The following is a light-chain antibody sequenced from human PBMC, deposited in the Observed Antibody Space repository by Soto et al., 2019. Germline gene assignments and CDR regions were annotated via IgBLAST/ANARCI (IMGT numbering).Light chain of an antibody. V-gene: IGKV3-20*01. J-gene: IGKJ1*01. CDR3: QQYGTSPTWT. CDR2: GAS. Sequence: EIVLTPSPGTLSLSPVERATLSCRASQSVSSSHLAWYQQKPGQAPRLLIYGASTRATGIPDRFSGSGSGTDFTLTISRLEPEDFAVYYCQQYGTSPTWTFGQGTKVDIK. CDR1: QSVSSSH.